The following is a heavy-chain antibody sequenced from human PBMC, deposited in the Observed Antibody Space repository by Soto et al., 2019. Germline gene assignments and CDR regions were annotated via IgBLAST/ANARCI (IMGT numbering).Heavy chain of an antibody. CDR2: ISDNNIYT. CDR3: VKPPDPDGRWLHLDD. D-gene: IGHD5-12*01. J-gene: IGHJ4*02. Sequence: PGGSLGLSCAASGFIFSSYAMSWGRQGPGKGLEWVSGISDNNIYTYYADSVKGRFTISRDNSKDILYLQMNSLRADDTAVYYCVKPPDPDGRWLHLDDSGQGTLVTVSS. V-gene: IGHV3-23*01. CDR1: GFIFSSYA.